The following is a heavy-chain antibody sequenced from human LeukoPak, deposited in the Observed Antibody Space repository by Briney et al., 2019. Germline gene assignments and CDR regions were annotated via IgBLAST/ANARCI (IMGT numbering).Heavy chain of an antibody. CDR3: TRPLLDCYGSGSYYYYGMDV. Sequence: PGGSLRLSCAASGFTFSSYWMGWVRQAPGQGLEWVGFIRSKAYGGTTEYAASVKGRFTISRDDSKSIAYLQMNSLKTEDTAVYYCTRPLLDCYGSGSYYYYGMDVWGQGTTVTVSS. D-gene: IGHD3-10*01. J-gene: IGHJ6*02. CDR1: GFTFSSYW. CDR2: IRSKAYGGTT. V-gene: IGHV3-49*04.